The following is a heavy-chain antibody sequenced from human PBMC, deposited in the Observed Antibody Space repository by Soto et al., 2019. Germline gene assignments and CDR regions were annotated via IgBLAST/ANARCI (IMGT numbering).Heavy chain of an antibody. J-gene: IGHJ5*02. CDR3: ARRFFP. D-gene: IGHD3-3*01. Sequence: QVQLQESGPGLVKPSQTLSLTCTVSGGSISSGGYYWNWIRQHPGKGLEWIGYIYYIGSTYYNPSPKTRGTLSLNQVKDQVLPKLRFVAAADTAGEYCARRFFPWGQGTLVTVSS. CDR2: IYYIGST. V-gene: IGHV4-31*03. CDR1: GGSISSGGYY.